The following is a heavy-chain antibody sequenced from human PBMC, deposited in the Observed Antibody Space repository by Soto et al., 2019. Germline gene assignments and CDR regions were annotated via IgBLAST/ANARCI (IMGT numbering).Heavy chain of an antibody. V-gene: IGHV3-33*01. CDR1: GFTFSSYG. J-gene: IGHJ6*03. CDR3: DTGSTSYNPSLKRRVTFSADSSRGQFSLRLNSVAAADTAVYYCARTVLGPDLLADSFVDYYYYMDV. Sequence: HPGGCLRLSCAASGFTFSSYGMHWVRQAPGKGLEWVAVIWYDGSNKYYADSVKGRFTISRDNSKHTLYQQKNSLRAKHTAGYYYDTGSTSYNPSLKRRVTFSADSSRGQFSLRLNSVAAADTAVYYCARTVLGPDLLADSFVDYYYYMDVWGQGTTVSVSS. CDR2: IWYDGSNK. D-gene: IGHD1-26*01.